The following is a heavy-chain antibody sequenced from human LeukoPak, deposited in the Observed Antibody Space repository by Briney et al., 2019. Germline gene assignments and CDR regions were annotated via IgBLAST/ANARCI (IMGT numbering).Heavy chain of an antibody. CDR3: ARDLSGVTGYTYGRGIDY. D-gene: IGHD5-18*01. Sequence: PGGSLRLSCAASGFTCSSYWMSWVRQAPGKGLEWVANIKQDGSEKYYVDSVKGRFTISRDNAKNSLYLQMNSLRAEDTAVYYCARDLSGVTGYTYGRGIDYWGQGTLVTVSS. CDR2: IKQDGSEK. CDR1: GFTCSSYW. J-gene: IGHJ4*02. V-gene: IGHV3-7*01.